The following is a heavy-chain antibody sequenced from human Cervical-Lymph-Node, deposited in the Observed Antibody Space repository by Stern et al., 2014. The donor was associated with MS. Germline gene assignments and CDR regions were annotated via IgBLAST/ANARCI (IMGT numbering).Heavy chain of an antibody. CDR1: GFTFDDYA. Sequence: VHLVESGGGLVQPGRSLRLSCATSGFTFDDYAMHWVRQAPGKGLEWVSGISRNSGSIGYADSVKGRFTISRDNAKNSLYLQMNSLRAEDTALYYCAKGSVTIFGVVTVWGQGTLVTVSS. V-gene: IGHV3-9*01. CDR2: ISRNSGSI. D-gene: IGHD3-3*01. CDR3: AKGSVTIFGVVTV. J-gene: IGHJ4*02.